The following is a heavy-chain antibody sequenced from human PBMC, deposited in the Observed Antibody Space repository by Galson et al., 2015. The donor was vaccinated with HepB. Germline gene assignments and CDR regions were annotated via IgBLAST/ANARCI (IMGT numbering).Heavy chain of an antibody. Sequence: SLRLSCAASGFTFSSYGMHWVRQAPGKGLEWVAFIRYDGSNKYYADSVKGRFTISRDNSKNTLYLQMNSLRAEDTAVYYCAKGFEQCLAYYYGMDVWGQGATVTVSS. V-gene: IGHV3-30*02. CDR1: GFTFSSYG. CDR3: AKGFEQCLAYYYGMDV. D-gene: IGHD6-19*01. J-gene: IGHJ6*02. CDR2: IRYDGSNK.